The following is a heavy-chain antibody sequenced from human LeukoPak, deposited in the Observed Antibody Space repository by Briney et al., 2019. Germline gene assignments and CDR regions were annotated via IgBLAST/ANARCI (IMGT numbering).Heavy chain of an antibody. D-gene: IGHD3-10*01. Sequence: SVKVSCKASGGTFSSYAISWVRQAPGQGLEWMGRIIPILGIANYAQKFQGRGTITADKSTSTAYMELSSLRSEDTAVYYCARERGEMNGSGIDYWGQGTLVTVSS. CDR3: ARERGEMNGSGIDY. J-gene: IGHJ4*02. CDR2: IIPILGIA. CDR1: GGTFSSYA. V-gene: IGHV1-69*04.